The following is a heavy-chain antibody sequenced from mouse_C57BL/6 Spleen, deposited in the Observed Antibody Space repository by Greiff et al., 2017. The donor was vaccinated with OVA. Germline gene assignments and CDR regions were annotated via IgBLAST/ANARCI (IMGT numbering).Heavy chain of an antibody. CDR3: TTDSSGYASWFAY. CDR1: GFNIKDDY. J-gene: IGHJ3*01. V-gene: IGHV14-4*01. CDR2: IDPENGDT. Sequence: VQLQQSGAELVRPGASVKLSCTASGFNIKDDYMHWVKQRPEQGLEWIGWIDPENGDTEYASKVQGKATITADTASNTAYLQLSSLTSEDTAVYSCTTDSSGYASWFAYWGQGTLVTVSA. D-gene: IGHD3-2*02.